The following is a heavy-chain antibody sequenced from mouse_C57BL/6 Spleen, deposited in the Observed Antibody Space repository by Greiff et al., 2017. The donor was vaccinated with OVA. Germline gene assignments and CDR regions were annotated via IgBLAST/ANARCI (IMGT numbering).Heavy chain of an antibody. CDR2: IDPENGDT. V-gene: IGHV14-4*01. J-gene: IGHJ1*03. CDR3: TTGDYGSSYDWYFEV. Sequence: EVMLVESGAELVRPGASVKLSCTASGFNIKDDYMHWVKQRPEQGLEWIGWIDPENGDTEYASKFQGKATITADTSSNTAYLQLSSLTSEDTAVYYCTTGDYGSSYDWYFEVWGTGTTVTVSS. D-gene: IGHD1-1*01. CDR1: GFNIKDDY.